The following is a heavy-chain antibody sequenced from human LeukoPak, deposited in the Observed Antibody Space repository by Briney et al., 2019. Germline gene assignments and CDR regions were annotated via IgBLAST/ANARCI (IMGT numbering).Heavy chain of an antibody. Sequence: GGSLRLSCAASGFTFTNYWMHWVRQAPGKGLVWVSRIDIDGTGTSYADSVKGRFTISRDNSKNTLYLQMNSVRAEDTAVYYCAKGNTAAAAGYWGQGTLVTVSS. V-gene: IGHV3-74*01. J-gene: IGHJ4*02. D-gene: IGHD6-13*01. CDR3: AKGNTAAAAGY. CDR1: GFTFTNYW. CDR2: IDIDGTGT.